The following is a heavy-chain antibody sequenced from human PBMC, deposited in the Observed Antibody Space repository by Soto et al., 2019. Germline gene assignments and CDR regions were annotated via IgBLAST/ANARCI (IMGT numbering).Heavy chain of an antibody. CDR2: IYYSGST. CDR3: ARDFGYYDSSGSEKYYYYYGMDV. Sequence: SETLSLRCNVSCGSISSGGYFWSWIRQHPGKGLEWIGYIYYSGSTYYNPSLKSRVTISVDTSKNQFSLKLSSVTAADTAVYYCARDFGYYDSSGSEKYYYYYGMDVWGQGTTVTVSS. J-gene: IGHJ6*02. CDR1: CGSISSGGYF. D-gene: IGHD3-22*01. V-gene: IGHV4-31*03.